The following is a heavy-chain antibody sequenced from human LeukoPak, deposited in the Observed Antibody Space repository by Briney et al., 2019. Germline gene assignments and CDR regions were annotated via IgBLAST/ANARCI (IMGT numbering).Heavy chain of an antibody. CDR2: ISSSGGST. CDR1: GFSFSNYG. CDR3: AKRGLGSTSGAYFFDY. D-gene: IGHD2-2*01. V-gene: IGHV3-23*01. Sequence: GGSLRLSCAASGFSFSNYGMSWVRQAPGKGLEWISSISSSGGSTNYADSVKGRFTVSRDNSKNTLYVQMNSLRAEDTAVYYCAKRGLGSTSGAYFFDYWGQGTLVTVSS. J-gene: IGHJ4*02.